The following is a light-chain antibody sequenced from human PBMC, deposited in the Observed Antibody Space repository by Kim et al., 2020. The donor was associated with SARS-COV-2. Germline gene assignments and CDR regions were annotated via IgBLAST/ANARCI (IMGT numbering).Light chain of an antibody. CDR3: QQYNNWPRT. CDR1: QNVNSN. Sequence: EIAMTQSPATLSVSPGERATLSYRASQNVNSNLVWYQQKPGQAPRLLIYGASARATGIPDRFSGSGSGTEFTLTIRSLQPEDFAIYYCQQYNNWPRTFGGGTKLEI. V-gene: IGKV3-15*01. CDR2: GAS. J-gene: IGKJ4*01.